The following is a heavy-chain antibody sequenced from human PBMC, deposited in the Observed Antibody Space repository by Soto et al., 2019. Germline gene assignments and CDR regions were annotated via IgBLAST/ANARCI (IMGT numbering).Heavy chain of an antibody. D-gene: IGHD4-17*01. CDR1: GFTFSSYA. V-gene: IGHV3-23*01. CDR3: ATMTRVVRALTR. J-gene: IGHJ4*02. CDR2: ISGSGGST. Sequence: EVQLLESGGGLVQPGGSLRLSCAASGFTFSSYAMSWVRQAPGKGLEWVSAISGSGGSTYYADSVKGRFAISRDNSKNALYLQMNSLRAEDTAVYYCATMTRVVRALTRWGQGTLVTVSS.